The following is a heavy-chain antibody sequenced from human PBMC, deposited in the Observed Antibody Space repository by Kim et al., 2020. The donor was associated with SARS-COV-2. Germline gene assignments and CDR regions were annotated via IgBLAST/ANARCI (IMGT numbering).Heavy chain of an antibody. Sequence: ASVKVSCKASGYTFTSYGISWVRQAPGQGLEWMGWISAYNGNTNYAQKLQGRVTMTTDTSTSTAYMELRSLRSDDTAVYYCARGIVVVPAAIFGFWFDPWGQGTLVTVSS. J-gene: IGHJ5*02. CDR3: ARGIVVVPAAIFGFWFDP. D-gene: IGHD2-2*01. CDR2: ISAYNGNT. CDR1: GYTFTSYG. V-gene: IGHV1-18*04.